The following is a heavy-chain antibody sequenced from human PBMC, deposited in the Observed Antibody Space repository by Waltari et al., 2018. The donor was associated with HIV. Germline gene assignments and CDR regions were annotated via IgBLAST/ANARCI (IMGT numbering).Heavy chain of an antibody. D-gene: IGHD2-21*01. Sequence: QVRLVQSGAEVKSPGASVKVSCHTSGYTFDAYHIYWVRQAPGEGLEWLGWISPRNGDTEFAARFQGCGDVTSDTSTGTVVLTLNRLRSEDTAIYYCARGESTTWANLDFWGQGTLVSVSS. CDR3: ARGESTTWANLDF. CDR2: ISPRNGDT. V-gene: IGHV1-2*04. J-gene: IGHJ4*02. CDR1: GYTFDAYH.